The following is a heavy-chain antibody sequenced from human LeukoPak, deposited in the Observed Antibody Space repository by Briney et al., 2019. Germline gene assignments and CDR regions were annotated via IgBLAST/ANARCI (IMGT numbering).Heavy chain of an antibody. CDR1: GFTFSNFV. Sequence: GGSLRLSCAASGFTFSNFVMSWVRQAPGKGLEWVSTISDTGLTTYYADSVKGRFPISRDNSANTLYLKMNRLRAEDTAVYYCATGQFGVLIIGYYYYYLDVWGKGTTVTVSS. D-gene: IGHD3-3*01. V-gene: IGHV3-23*01. CDR3: ATGQFGVLIIGYYYYYLDV. J-gene: IGHJ6*03. CDR2: ISDTGLTT.